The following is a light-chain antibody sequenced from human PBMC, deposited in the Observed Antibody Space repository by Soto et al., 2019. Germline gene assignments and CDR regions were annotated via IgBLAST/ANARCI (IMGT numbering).Light chain of an antibody. CDR3: QSSDSSLSAHYV. V-gene: IGLV1-40*01. CDR1: SSNIGATYD. CDR2: GNS. J-gene: IGLJ1*01. Sequence: QSVLTQPPSVSGAPGQRVTISCTGSSSNIGATYDVQWYQQLPGTAPKLLIYGNSNRPSGVPDRFSGSKSGTSASLAITGLQADDEADYYCQSSDSSLSAHYVFGTATKVTVL.